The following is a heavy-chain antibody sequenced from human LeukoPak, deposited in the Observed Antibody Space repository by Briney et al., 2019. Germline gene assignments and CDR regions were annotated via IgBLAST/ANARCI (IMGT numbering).Heavy chain of an antibody. CDR1: GYSLTNQY. V-gene: IGHV4-34*01. J-gene: IGHJ5*02. CDR3: ARGPAAVHP. Sequence: PSETLSLTCAVYGYSLTNQYWIWIRQPPGKGLEWIGEINHSGSTNYNPSLKSRVTISVDTSKNQFFLKLSSVTAADTAVYYCARGPAAVHPWGQGTLVTVSS. D-gene: IGHD6-13*01. CDR2: INHSGST.